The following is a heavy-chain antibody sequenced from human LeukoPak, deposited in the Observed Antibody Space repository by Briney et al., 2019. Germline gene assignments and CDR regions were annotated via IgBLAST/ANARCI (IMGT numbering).Heavy chain of an antibody. V-gene: IGHV4-59*01. J-gene: IGHJ4*02. D-gene: IGHD6-13*01. CDR2: IYYSGST. CDR1: GGSISSYY. CDR3: ARDSTAAAGTDFDY. Sequence: SETVSLTCTVSGGSISSYYWSWIRQPPGKGLEWIGYIYYSGSTNYNPSLKSRVTISVDTSKNQFSLKLSSVTAADTAVYYCARDSTAAAGTDFDYWGQGTLVTVSS.